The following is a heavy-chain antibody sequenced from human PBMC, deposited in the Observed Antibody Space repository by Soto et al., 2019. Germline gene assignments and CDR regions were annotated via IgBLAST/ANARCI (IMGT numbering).Heavy chain of an antibody. CDR3: ARGRSRIIDY. J-gene: IGHJ4*02. D-gene: IGHD2-15*01. CDR2: IWYDGSNK. CDR1: GFTFSSYG. V-gene: IGHV3-33*01. Sequence: QVQLVESGGGVVQPGRSLRLSCAASGFTFSSYGMHWVRQAPGKGLEWVAVIWYDGSNKYYADSVKGRFTISRDNSKNTLYLQMNSRRAEDTAVYYCARGRSRIIDYWGQGTLVTVSS.